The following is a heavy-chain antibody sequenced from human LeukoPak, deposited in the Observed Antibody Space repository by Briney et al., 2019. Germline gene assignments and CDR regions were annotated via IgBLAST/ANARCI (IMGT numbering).Heavy chain of an antibody. J-gene: IGHJ3*02. CDR2: INKDGTEK. D-gene: IGHD6-6*01. CDR3: ARRSAARDAFDI. Sequence: GGSLRLSCAASGFTFSSSSMSWVRQAPGKGLEWVANINKDGTEKYCVDSVKSRFTIPRDNAKNSLYLQMNSLRAEDTAVYYCARRSAARDAFDIWGQGTMVTVSS. CDR1: GFTFSSSS. V-gene: IGHV3-7*01.